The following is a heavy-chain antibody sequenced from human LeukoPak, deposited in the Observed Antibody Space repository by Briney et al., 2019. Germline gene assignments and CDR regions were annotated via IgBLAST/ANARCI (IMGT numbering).Heavy chain of an antibody. J-gene: IGHJ4*02. CDR3: ARVQYCGGDCYKIDY. CDR1: GGSISSYY. CDR2: IYYSGST. V-gene: IGHV4-59*01. D-gene: IGHD2-21*02. Sequence: PSETLSLTCTVSGGSISSYYWSWIRQPPGKGLEWIGYIYYSGSTNYNPSLKSRVTISVDTSKNQFSLKLSSVTAADTAVYYCARVQYCGGDCYKIDYWGQGTLVTVSS.